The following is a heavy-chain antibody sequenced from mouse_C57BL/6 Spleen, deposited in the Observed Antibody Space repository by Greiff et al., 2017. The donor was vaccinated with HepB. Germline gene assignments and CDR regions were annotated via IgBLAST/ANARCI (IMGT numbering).Heavy chain of an antibody. Sequence: EVNVVESGGGLVKPGGSLKLSCAASGFTFSDYGMHWVRQAPEKGLEWVAYISSGSSTIYYADTVKGRFTISRDNAKNTLFLQMTSLRSEDTAMYYCARRLYYGNYGDFGYWGQGTTLTVSS. CDR2: ISSGSSTI. J-gene: IGHJ2*01. CDR1: GFTFSDYG. V-gene: IGHV5-17*01. D-gene: IGHD2-1*01. CDR3: ARRLYYGNYGDFGY.